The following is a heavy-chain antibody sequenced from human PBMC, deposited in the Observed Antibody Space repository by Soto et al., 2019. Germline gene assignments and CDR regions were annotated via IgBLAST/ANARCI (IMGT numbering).Heavy chain of an antibody. CDR2: ISGGGGST. D-gene: IGHD6-19*01. CDR3: AKGSSGFRPYYFDY. V-gene: IGHV3-23*01. CDR1: GFTFSSYV. Sequence: GGSLRLSCAASGFTFSSYVMSWVRQAPGKGLEWVSAISGGGGSTYYADSVKGRFIISRDTSKNTVDLQMNSVRAEDTAVYYCAKGSSGFRPYYFDYWGQGTLVTVSS. J-gene: IGHJ4*02.